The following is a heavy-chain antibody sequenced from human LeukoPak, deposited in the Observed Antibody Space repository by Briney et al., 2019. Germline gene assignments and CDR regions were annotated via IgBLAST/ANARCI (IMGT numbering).Heavy chain of an antibody. D-gene: IGHD5-18*01. Sequence: GESLQISCKGSGYSFTTYWIGWVRQAPGQGLEWMGWISAYNGNTNYAQKLQGRVTMTTDTSTSTAYMELRSLRSDDTAVYYCARGGGYSYGYPLEGLFDYWGQGTLVTVSS. CDR3: ARGGGYSYGYPLEGLFDY. CDR2: ISAYNGNT. V-gene: IGHV1-18*04. J-gene: IGHJ4*02. CDR1: GYSFTTYW.